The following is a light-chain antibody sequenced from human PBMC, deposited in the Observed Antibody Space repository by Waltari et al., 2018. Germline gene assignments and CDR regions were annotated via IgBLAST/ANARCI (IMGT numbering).Light chain of an antibody. V-gene: IGLV2-23*03. CDR2: EGN. CDR1: SSDFDSYNF. J-gene: IGLJ2*01. Sequence: QSALTQPASVSGSPGQSITISCSGTSSDFDSYNFVSWYQQHPGKVPKLILYEGNKRPSGVSNRFSGSKSGDTASLTISGLQAEDEAAYYCCSYVTSRTFVFGGGTKVSVL. CDR3: CSYVTSRTFV.